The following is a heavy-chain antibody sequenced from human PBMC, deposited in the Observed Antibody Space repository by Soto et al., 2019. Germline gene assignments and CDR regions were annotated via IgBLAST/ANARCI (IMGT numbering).Heavy chain of an antibody. V-gene: IGHV1-46*01. D-gene: IGHD3-22*01. CDR2: INPNGGST. J-gene: IGHJ1*01. CDR1: GYTFSSYY. Sequence: ASVKVSCKASGYTFSSYYIHWVRQAPGQGLEWMGIINPNGGSTNYAQKFKGRLTMTRDTPTATVYMELSSLRSEDTAVYYCARDTDLYYGSSGYYFLRYGQYFQHWGQGTLVTVSS. CDR3: ARDTDLYYGSSGYYFLRYGQYFQH.